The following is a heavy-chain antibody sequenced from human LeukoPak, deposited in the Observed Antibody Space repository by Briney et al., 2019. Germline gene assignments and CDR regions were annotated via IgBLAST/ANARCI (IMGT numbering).Heavy chain of an antibody. CDR1: GFTFSTCA. V-gene: IGHV3-33*08. CDR2: IWYDGSNK. CDR3: VRALYRWSFSGYENSGPEPDY. Sequence: GGSLRLSCAASGFTFSTCAMSWVRQAPGKGLEWVACIWYDGSNKHYGDCVKGRFTISRDNSNNTLYLQMNSLRAEDTAVYYCVRALYRWSFSGYENSGPEPDYWGQGTLVTVSS. J-gene: IGHJ4*02. D-gene: IGHD5-12*01.